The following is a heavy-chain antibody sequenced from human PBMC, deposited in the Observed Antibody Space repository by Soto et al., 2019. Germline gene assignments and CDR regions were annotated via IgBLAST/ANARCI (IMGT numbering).Heavy chain of an antibody. Sequence: GGSLRLSCAASGFTVTTNYMSRVRQPPGKGLEWVSVVYSGGSTYYADPVKGRFTISRDNSKNTLYLQMSSLRAEDTAVYYCVKEVKQLLDVWGQGTLVTVSS. CDR2: VYSGGST. J-gene: IGHJ4*02. V-gene: IGHV3-66*01. CDR3: VKEVKQLLDV. CDR1: GFTVTTNY. D-gene: IGHD6-13*01.